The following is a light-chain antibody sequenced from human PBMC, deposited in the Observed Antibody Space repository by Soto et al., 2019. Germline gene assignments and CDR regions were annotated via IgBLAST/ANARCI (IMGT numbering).Light chain of an antibody. CDR3: QQRSNSIT. CDR1: RDAYKGY. Sequence: IFLPPSPYTMTLSPGASATLSCRASRDAYKGYLAWYQQRPGQAPRVLIYDASNRATGIPARLSGSGSGTVFTLTISSLEPEDFAVYYCQQRSNSITCGQGTRVEIK. CDR2: DAS. J-gene: IGKJ5*01. V-gene: IGKV3-11*01.